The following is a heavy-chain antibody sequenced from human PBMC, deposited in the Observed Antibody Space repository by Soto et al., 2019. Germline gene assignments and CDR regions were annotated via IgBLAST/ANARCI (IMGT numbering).Heavy chain of an antibody. D-gene: IGHD3-9*01. CDR1: GGSVVNYD. J-gene: IGHJ6*02. CDR3: ARLSHIFPVETYFYHSMDI. V-gene: IGHV4-59*02. Sequence: SETLSLTGTVSGGSVVNYDWIWIRRPPGKGLEWVGYIHSSGYTNYNPSLRSRLTLSVDTSKNQFSLKVSPVTAADTAVYYCARLSHIFPVETYFYHSMDIWGQGITVTVSS. CDR2: IHSSGYT.